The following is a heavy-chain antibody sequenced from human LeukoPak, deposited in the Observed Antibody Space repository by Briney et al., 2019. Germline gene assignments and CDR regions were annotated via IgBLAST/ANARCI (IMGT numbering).Heavy chain of an antibody. D-gene: IGHD2-2*01. CDR1: GGSISSSNW. CDR3: ARDLGYCSSTSCYGDAFDI. V-gene: IGHV4-4*02. Sequence: SETLSLTCAVSGGSISSSNWWSWVRQPPGKGLEWIGEIYHSGSTNYNPSLKSRVTISVDKSKNQFSLKLRSVTTADTAVYYCARDLGYCSSTSCYGDAFDIWGQGTMVTVSS. J-gene: IGHJ3*02. CDR2: IYHSGST.